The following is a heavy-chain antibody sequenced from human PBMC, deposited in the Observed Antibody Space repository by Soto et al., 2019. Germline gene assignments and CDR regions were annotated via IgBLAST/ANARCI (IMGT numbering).Heavy chain of an antibody. CDR2: ILVGGST. J-gene: IGHJ3*02. D-gene: IGHD1-26*01. CDR3: AKATATSGGAFEI. CDR1: GFICSSYD. V-gene: IGHV3-23*01. Sequence: GESLRLSCAVSGFICSSYDMSWVRQAPGQGLEWVSTILVGGSTHYEDSVKGRFTISRDTSKNTVYLQMNSLTAGDTAFYYCAKATATSGGAFEIYGQGTMVTVSS.